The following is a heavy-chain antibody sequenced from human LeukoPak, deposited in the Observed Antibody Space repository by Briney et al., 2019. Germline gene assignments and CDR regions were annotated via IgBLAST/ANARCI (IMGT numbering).Heavy chain of an antibody. CDR1: GFTFSSYW. J-gene: IGHJ4*02. D-gene: IGHD5-12*01. V-gene: IGHV3-7*01. CDR2: IKKDGSEK. CDR3: ARSAAAGRIVATFGY. Sequence: GGSLRLSCAASGFTFSSYWMSWVRQAPGKGLEWVANIKKDGSEKYYVDSVKGRFTISRDNSKNTLYLQMNSLRTEDTAVYYCARSAAAGRIVATFGYWGQGTLVIVSS.